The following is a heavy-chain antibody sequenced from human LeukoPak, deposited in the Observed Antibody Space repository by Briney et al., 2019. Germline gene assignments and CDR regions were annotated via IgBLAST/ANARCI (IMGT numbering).Heavy chain of an antibody. CDR1: GFTFSTYG. CDR2: IRYDGSNK. V-gene: IGHV3-30*02. J-gene: IGHJ6*03. Sequence: GGSLRLACAASGFTFSTYGMHWARQAPGKGLECVAFIRYDGSNKYYADSVKGRFTISRDNSKNTLYLQVNSLRAEDTAVYYCAKDFHYYYYMAVWGKGTTVTISS. CDR3: AKDFHYYYYMAV.